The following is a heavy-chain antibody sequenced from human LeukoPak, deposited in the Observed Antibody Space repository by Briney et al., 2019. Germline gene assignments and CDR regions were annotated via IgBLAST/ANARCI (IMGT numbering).Heavy chain of an antibody. V-gene: IGHV3-21*01. J-gene: IGHJ6*03. CDR2: ISSSSYYI. Sequence: GGSLRLSCAASGFTFSHYNMNWVRQAPGKGLEWVSSISSSSYYIYYTDSVKGRFTISRDNAKNSLYLQMNSLRAEDTAVYYCAKFYCGGDCYSYYYYYMDVWGKGTTVTISS. D-gene: IGHD2-21*02. CDR3: AKFYCGGDCYSYYYYYMDV. CDR1: GFTFSHYN.